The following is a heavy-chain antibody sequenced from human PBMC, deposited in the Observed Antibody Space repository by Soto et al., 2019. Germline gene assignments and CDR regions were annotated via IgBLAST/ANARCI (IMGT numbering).Heavy chain of an antibody. CDR1: GFTFSSYW. V-gene: IGHV3-74*01. D-gene: IGHD2-15*01. CDR3: ARGNKEGYCSGGSCYSLDY. CDR2: INSDGSST. Sequence: EVQLVESGGGLVQPGGSLRLSCAASGFTFSSYWMHWVRQAPGKGLVWVSRINSDGSSTSYADSVKGRFTISRDNAKNTLYLQMNSLRAEDTAVYYCARGNKEGYCSGGSCYSLDYWGQGTLVTVSS. J-gene: IGHJ4*02.